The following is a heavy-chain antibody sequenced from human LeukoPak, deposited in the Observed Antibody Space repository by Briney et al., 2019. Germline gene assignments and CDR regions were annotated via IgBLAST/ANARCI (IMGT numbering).Heavy chain of an antibody. CDR2: NYYSGST. CDR3: ARGCSSGTCPLDY. V-gene: IGHV4-59*01. Sequence: SETLSLTCTVSGDSIRTYYWSWIRQPPGKGPEWNGYNYYSGSTNYNPSLKSRVTISVATSKNQFSLKLNSVTAADTAVYYCARGCSSGTCPLDYWGQGTLVTVSS. CDR1: GDSIRTYY. J-gene: IGHJ4*02. D-gene: IGHD2-15*01.